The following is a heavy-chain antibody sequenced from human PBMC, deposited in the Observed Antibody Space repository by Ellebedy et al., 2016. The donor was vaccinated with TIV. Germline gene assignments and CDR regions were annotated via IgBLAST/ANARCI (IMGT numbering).Heavy chain of an antibody. CDR3: ARSKLGIDY. CDR1: GITFSSYA. CDR2: ISYDGSNK. D-gene: IGHD7-27*01. J-gene: IGHJ4*02. V-gene: IGHV3-30*04. Sequence: GESLKISCSTSGITFSSYAMHWVRQAPGTGLEWVAVISYDGSNKYYADSVKGRFTISRDNSKSTLFLQMNSLRPEDTAVYYCARSKLGIDYWGQGTLVTVSS.